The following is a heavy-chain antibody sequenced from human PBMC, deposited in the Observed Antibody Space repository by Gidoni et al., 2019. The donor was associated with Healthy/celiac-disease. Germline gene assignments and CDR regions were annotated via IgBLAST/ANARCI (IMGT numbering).Heavy chain of an antibody. J-gene: IGHJ3*02. D-gene: IGHD4-17*01. CDR1: GGSVSRGSYY. CDR2: IYYSGST. V-gene: IGHV4-61*01. Sequence: QVQLQESGPGLVRPSETLSLTCTVSGGSVSRGSYYWSWIRQPPGKGLEWIGYIYYSGSTNYNPSLKSRVTISVDTSKNQFSLKLSSVTAADTAVYYCARTPRFGIYGDYPAAFDIWGQGTMVTVSS. CDR3: ARTPRFGIYGDYPAAFDI.